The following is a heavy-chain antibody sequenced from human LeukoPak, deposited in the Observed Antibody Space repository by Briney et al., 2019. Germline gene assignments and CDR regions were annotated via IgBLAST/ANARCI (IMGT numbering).Heavy chain of an antibody. Sequence: GGSLRLSCAASGFTFSSYWMHWVRQAPGKGLVWVSRINSDGSSTSYADSVKGRFTISRDNAKNTPYLQMNSLRAEDTAVYYCARDKIAAAGTLPDYWGQGTLVTVSS. V-gene: IGHV3-74*01. D-gene: IGHD6-13*01. CDR2: INSDGSST. CDR3: ARDKIAAAGTLPDY. J-gene: IGHJ4*02. CDR1: GFTFSSYW.